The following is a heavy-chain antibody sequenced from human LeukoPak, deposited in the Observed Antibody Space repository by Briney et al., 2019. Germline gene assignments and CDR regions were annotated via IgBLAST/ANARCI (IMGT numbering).Heavy chain of an antibody. D-gene: IGHD3-9*01. J-gene: IGHJ4*02. Sequence: GGSLRLSCAASGFPFSSYGMHWVRQAPGKGLEWVAVIWYDGSNKYYAESVKGRFTISRDNSKNTLYLQMSSLRAEDTAVYYCAKGAYLRYFEWLWANWGQGTLVTVSS. CDR3: AKGAYLRYFEWLWAN. V-gene: IGHV3-33*03. CDR2: IWYDGSNK. CDR1: GFPFSSYG.